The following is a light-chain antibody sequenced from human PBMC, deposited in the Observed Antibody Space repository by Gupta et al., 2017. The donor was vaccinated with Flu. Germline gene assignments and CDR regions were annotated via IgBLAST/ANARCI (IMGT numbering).Light chain of an antibody. CDR3: QQYGSSPWT. J-gene: IGKJ1*01. CDR1: QSVSSSY. Sequence: GERVTLSCRASQSVSSSYLAWYQQKPGQAPRLLIYATSSRATGIPDRFSGSGSVTDFTLTISRLEPEDFAVYYCQQYGSSPWTFGQGTKVEI. CDR2: ATS. V-gene: IGKV3-20*01.